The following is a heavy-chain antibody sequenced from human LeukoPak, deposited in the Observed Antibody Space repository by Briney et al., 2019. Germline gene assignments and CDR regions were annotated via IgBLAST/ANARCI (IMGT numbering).Heavy chain of an antibody. J-gene: IGHJ4*02. Sequence: GGSLRLSCAASGFTFSSFWMTWVRQAPGKGLEWVANIMHDGSDKYYVDSVRGRFAISRDNAKNSLYLQMNSLRVEDTAVYYCARGGLYCSGTSCYKEADYWGQGTLVTVSS. V-gene: IGHV3-7*01. CDR2: IMHDGSDK. D-gene: IGHD2-2*02. CDR1: GFTFSSFW. CDR3: ARGGLYCSGTSCYKEADY.